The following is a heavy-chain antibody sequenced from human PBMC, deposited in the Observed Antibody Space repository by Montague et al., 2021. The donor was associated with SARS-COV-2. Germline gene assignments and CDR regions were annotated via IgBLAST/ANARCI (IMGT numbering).Heavy chain of an antibody. V-gene: IGHV6-1*01. CDR2: TYYRSRWFD. CDR3: ARGDGLGPYTGYAFDI. CDR1: GDXVADHRGS. Sequence: CAISGDXVADHRGSWDWIRYSPSRRLQLLCRTYYRSRWFDHYEVXMKGRISIKADTSKNQFSLQLDSVTPEDTAVYYCARGDGLGPYTGYAFDIWGQGILVTVS. D-gene: IGHD3-16*01. J-gene: IGHJ3*02.